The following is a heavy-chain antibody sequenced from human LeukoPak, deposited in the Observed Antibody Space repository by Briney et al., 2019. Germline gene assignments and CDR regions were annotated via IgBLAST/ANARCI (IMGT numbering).Heavy chain of an antibody. J-gene: IGHJ4*02. CDR3: AKDLRDYYDSSGQPD. V-gene: IGHV3-30*02. D-gene: IGHD3-22*01. Sequence: PGGSLRLSCAASGFTFSSYGMHWVRQAPGKGLEWVAFIRYDGSNKYYAGSVKGRFTISRDNSKNTLYLQMNSLRAEDTAVYYCAKDLRDYYDSSGQPDWGQGTLVTVSS. CDR1: GFTFSSYG. CDR2: IRYDGSNK.